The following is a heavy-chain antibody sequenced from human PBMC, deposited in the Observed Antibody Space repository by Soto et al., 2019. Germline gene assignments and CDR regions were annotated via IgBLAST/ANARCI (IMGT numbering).Heavy chain of an antibody. CDR1: CYTFTSYA. D-gene: IGHD4-17*01. V-gene: IGHV1-18*04. J-gene: IGHJ4*02. Sequence: ASVKVSCKASCYTFTSYAISWVRQAPGQGLEWMGWISGYNGNTNSAQKLQGRVTMTTDTSTSTAYMELRSLRSDDTAVYYCARGLDYGDYPWYFDCWGQGTLVTVSS. CDR3: ARGLDYGDYPWYFDC. CDR2: ISGYNGNT.